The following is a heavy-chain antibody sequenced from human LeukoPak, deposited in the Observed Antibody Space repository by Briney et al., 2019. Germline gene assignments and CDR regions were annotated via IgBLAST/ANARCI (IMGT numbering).Heavy chain of an antibody. D-gene: IGHD3-3*01. CDR1: GGSISSYY. Sequence: SETLSLTCTVSGGSISSYYWSWIRQPPGKGLEWIGYIYTSGSTNYNPSLNSRVTMSIDTSKNQFSLKLSSVTAADTAVYYCARSYDFWSGYYTGDAFDIWGQGTMVTVSS. CDR3: ARSYDFWSGYYTGDAFDI. V-gene: IGHV4-4*09. CDR2: IYTSGST. J-gene: IGHJ3*02.